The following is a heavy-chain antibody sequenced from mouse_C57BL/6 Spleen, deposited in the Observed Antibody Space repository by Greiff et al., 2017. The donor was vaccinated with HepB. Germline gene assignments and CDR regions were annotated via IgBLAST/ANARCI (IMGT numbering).Heavy chain of an antibody. D-gene: IGHD1-1*01. CDR1: GFTFSSYG. Sequence: EVMLVESGGDLVKPGGSLKLSCAASGFTFSSYGMSWVRQTPDKRLEWVATISSGGSYTYYPDSVKGRFTISRDNAKNTLYLQMSSLKSEDTAMYYCARPRDYYGSRSWFAYWGQGTLVTVSA. CDR3: ARPRDYYGSRSWFAY. CDR2: ISSGGSYT. J-gene: IGHJ3*01. V-gene: IGHV5-6*01.